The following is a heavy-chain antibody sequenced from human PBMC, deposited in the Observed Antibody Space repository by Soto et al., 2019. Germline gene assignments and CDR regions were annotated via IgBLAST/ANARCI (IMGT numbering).Heavy chain of an antibody. CDR3: ARVPRHCSGSSCFGGCFDY. V-gene: IGHV3-23*01. J-gene: IGHJ4*02. D-gene: IGHD2-15*01. CDR2: ISGSGGNT. CDR1: GFTFSTYA. Sequence: PGGSLRLSCAASGFTFSTYAMSWVRQAPGKGLEWVSAISGSGGNTYYADSVKGRFTISRDNSKNTLFLQMNSLRAEDTAVYYCARVPRHCSGSSCFGGCFDYWGQGTLVTVSS.